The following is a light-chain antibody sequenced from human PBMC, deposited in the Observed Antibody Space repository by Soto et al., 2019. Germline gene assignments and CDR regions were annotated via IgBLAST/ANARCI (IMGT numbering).Light chain of an antibody. CDR1: SSDVGGYNY. CDR2: EVS. V-gene: IGLV2-14*01. Sequence: QSALTQPASVSGSPGQSITISCTGTSSDVGGYNYVSWYQQHPGKAPKLMIYEVSNRPSGVSTRFSGSKSGNTASLTITGLQAEDEAAYYCISYTSSIFFGTGTKLTVL. J-gene: IGLJ1*01. CDR3: ISYTSSIF.